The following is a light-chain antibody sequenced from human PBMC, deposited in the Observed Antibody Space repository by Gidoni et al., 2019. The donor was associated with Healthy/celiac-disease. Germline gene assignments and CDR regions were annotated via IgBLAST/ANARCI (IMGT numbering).Light chain of an antibody. CDR3: QSADSSGTYLYV. Sequence: SYDLTQPPSVSVSPGQTARITCSGDALPKQYAYWYQPKPGQAPVLVIYKDSERPSGIPERFSGSSSGTTVTLTISGVQAEDEADYYCQSADSSGTYLYVFGTGTKVTVL. CDR1: ALPKQY. J-gene: IGLJ1*01. CDR2: KDS. V-gene: IGLV3-25*03.